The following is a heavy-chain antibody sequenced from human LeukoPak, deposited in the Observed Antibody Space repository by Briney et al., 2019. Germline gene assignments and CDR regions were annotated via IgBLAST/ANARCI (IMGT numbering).Heavy chain of an antibody. V-gene: IGHV1-69*05. CDR2: IIPIFGTA. J-gene: IGHJ5*02. Sequence: ASVKVSCKASGGTFSSYATSWVRQAPGQGLEWMGRIIPIFGTANYAQKFQGRVTITTDESTSTAYMELSSLRSEDTAVYYCARDAGFDIVVVVAATPDQWFDPWGQGTLVTVSS. D-gene: IGHD2-15*01. CDR1: GGTFSSYA. CDR3: ARDAGFDIVVVVAATPDQWFDP.